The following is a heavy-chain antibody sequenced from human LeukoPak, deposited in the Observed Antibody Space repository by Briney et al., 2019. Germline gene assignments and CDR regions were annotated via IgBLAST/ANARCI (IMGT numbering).Heavy chain of an antibody. Sequence: GALRLSCAGSGFPFCSHGMNWVRQAPGKGLEWVSGISPGGPTYYSDSVRGRFTISRDDSKNTLYLQMKNLRAEDTAVYYCAKDGAWLRFDDWGEGILVTVSS. CDR3: AKDGAWLRFDD. D-gene: IGHD5-12*01. CDR2: ISPGGPT. J-gene: IGHJ4*02. V-gene: IGHV3-23*01. CDR1: GFPFCSHG.